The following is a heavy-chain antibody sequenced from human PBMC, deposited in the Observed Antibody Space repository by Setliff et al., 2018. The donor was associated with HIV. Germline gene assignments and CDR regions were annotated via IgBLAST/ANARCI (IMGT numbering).Heavy chain of an antibody. CDR3: ARIVALNGYPSDY. CDR1: GGTFRSHE. V-gene: IGHV1-18*04. Sequence: ASVKVSCKASGGTFRSHEISWVRQAPGQGLEWMGWINPNSGGTNYAQKFQGRVIMTTDTSTSTAYMELRSLRSDDTAMYYCARIVALNGYPSDYWGQGTLVTVSS. D-gene: IGHD2-8*01. J-gene: IGHJ4*02. CDR2: INPNSGGT.